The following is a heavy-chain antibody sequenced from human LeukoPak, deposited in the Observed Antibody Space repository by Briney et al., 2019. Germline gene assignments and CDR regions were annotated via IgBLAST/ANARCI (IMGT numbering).Heavy chain of an antibody. CDR1: GSTFDDYG. V-gene: IGHV3-20*04. J-gene: IGHJ4*02. CDR3: ARDVPYDFWSGYSFDY. Sequence: PGGSLRLSCAASGSTFDDYGMSWVRQAPGKGLEWVSGINWNGGSTGYADSVKGRFTISRDNAKNSLYLQMNSLRAEDTALYYCARDVPYDFWSGYSFDYWGQGTLVTVSS. CDR2: INWNGGST. D-gene: IGHD3-3*01.